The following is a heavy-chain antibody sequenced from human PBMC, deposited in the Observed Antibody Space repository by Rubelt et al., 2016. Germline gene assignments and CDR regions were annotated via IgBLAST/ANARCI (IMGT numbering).Heavy chain of an antibody. V-gene: IGHV3-7*02. Sequence: EVQLVESGGGLVQPGGSLRLSCAASGFTFSSYWMSWVRQAPGKGLEWVANIKQDGSEKYYVDSVKGRFTISRDNSKNTLYLQMNSLRAEDTAVYYCARAGVTTADAFDIWGQGTMVTSLQ. CDR2: IKQDGSEK. J-gene: IGHJ3*02. CDR3: ARAGVTTADAFDI. CDR1: GFTFSSYW. D-gene: IGHD4-11*01.